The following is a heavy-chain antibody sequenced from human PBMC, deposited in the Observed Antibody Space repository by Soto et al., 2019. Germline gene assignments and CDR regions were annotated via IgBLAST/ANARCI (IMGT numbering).Heavy chain of an antibody. CDR2: ISSSSSYI. J-gene: IGHJ6*02. V-gene: IGHV3-21*01. D-gene: IGHD5-12*01. CDR1: GFTFSSYS. CDR3: ARDTRGGYSYYYYGMDV. Sequence: LRLSCAASGFTFSSYSMNWVRQAPGKGLEWVSSISSSSSYIYYADSVKGRFTISRDNAKNSLYLQMNSLRAEDTAVYYCARDTRGGYSYYYYGMDVWGQGTTVTVSS.